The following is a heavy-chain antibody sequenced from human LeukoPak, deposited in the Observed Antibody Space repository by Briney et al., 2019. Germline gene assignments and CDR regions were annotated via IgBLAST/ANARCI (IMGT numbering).Heavy chain of an antibody. CDR3: AKDMYVGSFDY. CDR1: GFTFSSYG. V-gene: IGHV3-30*18. D-gene: IGHD3-10*01. J-gene: IGHJ4*02. Sequence: PGGSLRLSCAASGFTFSSYGMHWVRQAPGKGLVWVAVISYDGSNKYYADSVKGRFTISRDNSKNTLYLQMNSLRAEDTAVYYCAKDMYVGSFDYWGQGTLVTVSS. CDR2: ISYDGSNK.